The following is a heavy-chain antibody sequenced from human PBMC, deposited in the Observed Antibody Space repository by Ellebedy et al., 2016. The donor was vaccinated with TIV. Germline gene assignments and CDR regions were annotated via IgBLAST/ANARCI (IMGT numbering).Heavy chain of an antibody. CDR3: ARTDPWQPIDD. D-gene: IGHD2-21*02. CDR1: AGPVSSTRYY. V-gene: IGHV4-39*01. J-gene: IGHJ4*02. CDR2: VHYSGSP. Sequence: MPSETLSLTCSVSAGPVSSTRYYWALIRQPPGKGLEYIGSVHYSGSPYYNPSFKSRVTLSADTSKNQFSLNLRTVTAADTAVYYCARTDPWQPIDDWGQGILVSVSS.